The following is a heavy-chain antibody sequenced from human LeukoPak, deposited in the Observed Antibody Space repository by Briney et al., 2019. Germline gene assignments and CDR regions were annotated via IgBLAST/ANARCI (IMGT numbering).Heavy chain of an antibody. CDR3: ARPLHQLVLYY. CDR2: ISYDGSNK. CDR1: GFTFSSYA. Sequence: PGGSLRLSCAASGFTFSSYAMHWVRQAPGKGLEWVALISYDGSNKYYADSVKGRFTISRDNSKNTLYLQMNSLRAEDTAVYYCARPLHQLVLYYWGQGTLATVSS. V-gene: IGHV3-30*04. J-gene: IGHJ4*02. D-gene: IGHD6-6*01.